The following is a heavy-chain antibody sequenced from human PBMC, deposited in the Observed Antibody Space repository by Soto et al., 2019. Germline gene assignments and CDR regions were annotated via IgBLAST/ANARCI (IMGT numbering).Heavy chain of an antibody. CDR2: IFYSGKT. V-gene: IGHV4-39*01. J-gene: IGHJ4*02. Sequence: SSETLSLTCTVSGGSTSSNNYYWGWARQPPGQGLEWIGSIFYSGKTYYSPSLESRVTISLDTSKTKFSLKLTSVTAADTAVYYCLRRKPSSSGRYYFFDSWGQGTLVTVSS. CDR1: GGSTSSNNYY. D-gene: IGHD3-22*01. CDR3: LRRKPSSSGRYYFFDS.